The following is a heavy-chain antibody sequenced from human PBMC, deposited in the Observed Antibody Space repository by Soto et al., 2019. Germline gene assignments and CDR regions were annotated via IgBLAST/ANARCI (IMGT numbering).Heavy chain of an antibody. D-gene: IGHD3-22*01. Sequence: PSEMLSLTCAVSGGSISSGVYSWSWIRQPPWKGLEWIGYIYHSGSTYYNPSLKSRVTISVDTSKRQFSLKLSSVTAADTAFYYCARVPDSSAYYPRHDYWGQGNLVTVSS. J-gene: IGHJ4*02. CDR2: IYHSGST. V-gene: IGHV4-30-2*01. CDR3: ARVPDSSAYYPRHDY. CDR1: GGSISSGVYS.